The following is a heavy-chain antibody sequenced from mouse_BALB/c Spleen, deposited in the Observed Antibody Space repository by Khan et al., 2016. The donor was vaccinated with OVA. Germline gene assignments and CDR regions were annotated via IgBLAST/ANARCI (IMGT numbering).Heavy chain of an antibody. Sequence: EVQLVETGPGLVKPSQSLSLTCTVTGYSITSDYAWNWIRQFPGNKLEWMGFISYSGNTKSNPSLKSRFSITRDTSKNQFFLQLNSVTTEDTATYYCARVYGGDVDYWGQGTSLTVSS. D-gene: IGHD1-1*01. CDR1: GYSITSDYA. J-gene: IGHJ2*02. V-gene: IGHV3-2*02. CDR2: ISYSGNT. CDR3: ARVYGGDVDY.